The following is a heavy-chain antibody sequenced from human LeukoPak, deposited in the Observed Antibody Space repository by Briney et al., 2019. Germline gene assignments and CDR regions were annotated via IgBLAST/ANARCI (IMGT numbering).Heavy chain of an antibody. D-gene: IGHD2-15*01. CDR1: GGSISSSSYY. CDR3: ARDLANCSGGSCSDY. CDR2: IYYSGST. Sequence: SSETLSLTCTVSGGSISSSSYYWGWIRQPPGEGLEWIGSIYYSGSTYYNPSLKSRVTISVDTSKNQFSLKLSSVTAADTAVYYCARDLANCSGGSCSDYWGQGTLVTVSS. V-gene: IGHV4-39*02. J-gene: IGHJ4*02.